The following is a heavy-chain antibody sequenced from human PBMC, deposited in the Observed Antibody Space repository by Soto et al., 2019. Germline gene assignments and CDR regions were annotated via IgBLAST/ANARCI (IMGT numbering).Heavy chain of an antibody. CDR2: IYYSGST. V-gene: IGHV4-39*01. Sequence: SETLSLTCTVSGGSISSSSYYWGWIRQPPGKGLEWIGSIYYSGSTYYNPSLKSRVTISVDTSRNQFSLKLSSVTAADTAVYYCARQFGSYYPNWFDPWGQGTMVTVYS. CDR1: GGSISSSSYY. CDR3: ARQFGSYYPNWFDP. J-gene: IGHJ5*02. D-gene: IGHD1-26*01.